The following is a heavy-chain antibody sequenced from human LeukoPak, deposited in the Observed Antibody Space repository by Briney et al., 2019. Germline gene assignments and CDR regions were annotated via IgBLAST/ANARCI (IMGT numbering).Heavy chain of an antibody. CDR1: GYTFNNHD. CDR3: ARQGTYSSAIGMGY. J-gene: IGHJ4*02. CDR2: INPSGGST. Sequence: GASVKVSCKASGYTFNNHDMYWVRQAPGQGLEWMGVINPSGGSTSYAQKFQGRVTMTRDTSTRTVYMEVNSLRSEDTAVYYCARQGTYSSAIGMGYWGQGTLVTVSS. D-gene: IGHD6-19*01. V-gene: IGHV1-46*02.